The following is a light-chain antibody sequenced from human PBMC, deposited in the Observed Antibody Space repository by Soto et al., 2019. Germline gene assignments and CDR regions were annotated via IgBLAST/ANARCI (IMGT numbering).Light chain of an antibody. Sequence: LMLTQPHSVSESPGKTVTISCTRSSGSIASNYVQWYQQRPGSAPTTVIYEDKQRPSGVPDRFSGSIDSSSNSASLTISGLKTEDEADYYCQSYDTSNVVFGGGTKLTVL. V-gene: IGLV6-57*03. CDR2: EDK. CDR3: QSYDTSNVV. CDR1: SGSIASNY. J-gene: IGLJ2*01.